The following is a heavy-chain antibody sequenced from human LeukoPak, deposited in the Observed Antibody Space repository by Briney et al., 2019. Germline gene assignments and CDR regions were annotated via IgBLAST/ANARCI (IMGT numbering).Heavy chain of an antibody. D-gene: IGHD1-1*01. V-gene: IGHV3-21*01. J-gene: IGHJ3*02. CDR3: ARLSVVQATRGAFDI. CDR1: GFTFSSYT. CDR2: ISYSSSYI. Sequence: PGGSLRLSCAASGFTFSSYTMNWVRQAPGKGLEWVSSISYSSSYIYYGDSVQGRFTISRDNAKNSLYLQMNSLRAEDTAVYYCARLSVVQATRGAFDIWGQGTMVTVSS.